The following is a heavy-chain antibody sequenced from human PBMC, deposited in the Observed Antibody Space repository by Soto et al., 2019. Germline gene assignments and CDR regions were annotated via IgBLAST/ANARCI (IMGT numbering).Heavy chain of an antibody. CDR3: ARDTPPTDY. CDR2: ISAYNTNT. J-gene: IGHJ4*02. Sequence: QVQLVQSGAEVKKPGASVKVSFKTSGYTFTSYHISWVRQAPGQGLEWMGWISAYNTNTNYAQKFQGRVTMTTDTFTSTADMELRSLRSDDTAVYYCARDTPPTDYWGQGTLVTVSS. V-gene: IGHV1-18*01. CDR1: GYTFTSYH.